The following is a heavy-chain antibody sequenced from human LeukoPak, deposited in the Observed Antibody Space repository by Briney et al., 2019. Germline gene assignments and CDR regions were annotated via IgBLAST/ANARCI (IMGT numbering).Heavy chain of an antibody. CDR3: ARERQQLVRYYYYMDV. J-gene: IGHJ6*03. CDR1: SGSFSGYY. Sequence: SETLSLTCAVSSGSFSGYYWSWIRQPPGKGLEWIGEINHSGSINYNPSLKSRVTISVDTSKNQFSLKLSSVTAADTAVYYCARERQQLVRYYYYMDVWGKGTTVTVSS. D-gene: IGHD6-13*01. V-gene: IGHV4-34*01. CDR2: INHSGSI.